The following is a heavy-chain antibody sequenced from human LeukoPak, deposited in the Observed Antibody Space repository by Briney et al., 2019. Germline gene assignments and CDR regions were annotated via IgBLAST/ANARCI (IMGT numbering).Heavy chain of an antibody. J-gene: IGHJ4*02. Sequence: PGGSLRLSCVASGFPFSSYWMHWVRQAPGKGLVWVSRINTGGSTTDYADSVKGRFTISRDNAKNTLYLQMNSLRAEDTAVYYCSRDLRGRDDYWGQGILVIVSS. CDR1: GFPFSSYW. CDR3: SRDLRGRDDY. V-gene: IGHV3-74*01. D-gene: IGHD5-24*01. CDR2: INTGGSTT.